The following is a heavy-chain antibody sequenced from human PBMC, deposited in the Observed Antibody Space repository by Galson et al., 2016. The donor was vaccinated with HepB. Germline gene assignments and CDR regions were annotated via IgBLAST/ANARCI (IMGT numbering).Heavy chain of an antibody. CDR3: AIGLEWFTA. D-gene: IGHD3-3*01. CDR1: GFKFDDYA. CDR2: ISWNTGSWNIGSA. J-gene: IGHJ5*02. V-gene: IGHV3-9*01. Sequence: SLRLSCAASGFKFDDYAMHWVRQAPGKGLEWVSSISWNTGSWNIGSADYADSVKGRFTISRDNAKKSLYLQMNSLRLEDTAFYYCAIGLEWFTAWGQGTLVTVSS.